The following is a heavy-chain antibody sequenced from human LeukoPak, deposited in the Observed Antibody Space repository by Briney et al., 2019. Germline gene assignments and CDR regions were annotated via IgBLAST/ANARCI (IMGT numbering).Heavy chain of an antibody. CDR1: GFTFSSYG. V-gene: IGHV3-30*03. CDR3: ARGYSSSWLGYFDY. J-gene: IGHJ4*02. Sequence: GRSLSLSCAASGFTFSSYGIHWVRQAPGKGLEWMAVVSSDGSIKYYADSGKGRFTISRDTSKNTVYLQMNSLGTEDTAFYYCARGYSSSWLGYFDYWGQGTLVTVSS. CDR2: VSSDGSIK. D-gene: IGHD6-13*01.